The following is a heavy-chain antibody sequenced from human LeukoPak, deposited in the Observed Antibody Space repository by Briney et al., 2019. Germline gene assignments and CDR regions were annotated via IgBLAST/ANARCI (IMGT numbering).Heavy chain of an antibody. D-gene: IGHD3-22*01. CDR2: ISYDGSNK. CDR3: AKDQYLGSSGYSSDY. Sequence: SCKASGYTFTSYGISWVRQAPGQGLEWVAVISYDGSNKYYADSVKGRFTISRDNSENTLYLQMNSLRAEDTAVYYCAKDQYLGSSGYSSDYWGQGTLVTVSS. J-gene: IGHJ4*02. CDR1: GYTFTSYG. V-gene: IGHV3-30*18.